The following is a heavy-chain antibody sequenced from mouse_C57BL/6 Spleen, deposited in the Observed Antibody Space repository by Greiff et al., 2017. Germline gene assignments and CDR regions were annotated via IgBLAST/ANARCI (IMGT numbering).Heavy chain of an antibody. CDR2: IDPSDSYS. CDR3: ARGYYYGSSSAWFAY. CDR1: GYTFTSYW. J-gene: IGHJ3*01. V-gene: IGHV1-69*01. D-gene: IGHD1-1*01. Sequence: VQLQQPGAELVMPGASVKLSCKASGYTFTSYWMHWVKQRPGQGLEWIGEIDPSDSYSNYNQKFKGKSTLTVDKSSSTAYMQLSSLTSEDSAVYYCARGYYYGSSSAWFAYWGQGTLVTVSA.